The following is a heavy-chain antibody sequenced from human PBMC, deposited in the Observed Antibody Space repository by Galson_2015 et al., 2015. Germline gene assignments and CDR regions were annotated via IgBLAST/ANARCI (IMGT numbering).Heavy chain of an antibody. Sequence: SLRLSCAASGFTLSNYWMHWVRQAPGKGLVWVSRINSDGSTTSYADSVKGRFTISRDNAKNTLYLQMNSLRAEDTAVYYCAREQRYADYGPFLDYWAQGSLATVSS. CDR2: INSDGSTT. J-gene: IGHJ4*02. CDR1: GFTLSNYW. CDR3: AREQRYADYGPFLDY. V-gene: IGHV3-74*01. D-gene: IGHD4-17*01.